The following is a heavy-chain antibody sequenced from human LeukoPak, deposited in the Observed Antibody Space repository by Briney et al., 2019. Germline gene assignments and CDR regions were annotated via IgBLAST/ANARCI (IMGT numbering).Heavy chain of an antibody. CDR3: ARGMGYSYGHPQGAFDI. CDR1: GYSFTNYG. J-gene: IGHJ3*02. V-gene: IGHV1-18*01. CDR2: ISAYNGNT. D-gene: IGHD5-18*01. Sequence: ASVKVSCKASGYSFTNYGISWVRQAPGEGLEWMGWISAYNGNTNYVQKVQGRVTMTTDTSTSTAYMELRSLRSDDTAVYYCARGMGYSYGHPQGAFDIWGQGTMVTVSS.